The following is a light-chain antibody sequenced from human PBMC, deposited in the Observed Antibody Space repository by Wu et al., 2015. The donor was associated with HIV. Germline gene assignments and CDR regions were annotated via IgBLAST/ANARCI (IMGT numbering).Light chain of an antibody. V-gene: IGKV3-11*01. Sequence: EIVLAQSPATLSLSPGERATLSCRASQSVSSYLAWYQQKPGQAPRLLIYDASNRATGIPARFSGSGSGTDFTLTISSLEPEDFAVYYCQQRSNWPPVYTFGLGDQGWRSN. J-gene: IGKJ2*01. CDR3: QQRSNWPPVYT. CDR1: QSVSSY. CDR2: DAS.